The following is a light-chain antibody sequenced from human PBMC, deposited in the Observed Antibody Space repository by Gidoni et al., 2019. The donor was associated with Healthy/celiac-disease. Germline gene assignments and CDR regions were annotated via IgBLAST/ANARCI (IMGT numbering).Light chain of an antibody. J-gene: IGKJ5*01. V-gene: IGKV3-20*01. Sequence: EIVLTQSPGTLSLSPGERATLSCRASQSVSRSSQAPHLWCIPDRFSGSGSGTDFTLTISRLEPEDFAVYYCQQYGSSITFGQGTRLEIK. CDR3: QQYGSSIT. CDR1: QSVSRS. CDR2: C.